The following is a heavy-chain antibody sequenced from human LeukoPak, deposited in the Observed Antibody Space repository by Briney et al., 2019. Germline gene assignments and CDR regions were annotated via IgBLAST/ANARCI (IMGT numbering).Heavy chain of an antibody. Sequence: SETLSLTCTVSGGSISSYYWSWIRQPPGKGLEWIGEINHSGSTNYNPSLKSRVTISVDTSKNQFSLKLSSVTAADTAVYYCARAAPVDAFDIWGQGTMVTVSS. V-gene: IGHV4-34*01. CDR2: INHSGST. CDR3: ARAAPVDAFDI. D-gene: IGHD6-6*01. CDR1: GGSISSYY. J-gene: IGHJ3*02.